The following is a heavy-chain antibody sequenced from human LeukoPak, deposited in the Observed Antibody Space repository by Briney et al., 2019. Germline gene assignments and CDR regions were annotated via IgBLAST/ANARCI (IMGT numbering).Heavy chain of an antibody. CDR3: AREADGFDI. CDR1: GLTLSRYT. CDR2: LAYDETFR. V-gene: IGHV3-30*01. Sequence: PGGSQRLSCSASGLTLSRYTMHWVRQAPGKGLEWVALLAYDETFRYYADSVKGRFTISRDTAKTTLDLQMNSLTTEDTALYYCAREADGFDIWGQGTMVTVSS. J-gene: IGHJ3*02.